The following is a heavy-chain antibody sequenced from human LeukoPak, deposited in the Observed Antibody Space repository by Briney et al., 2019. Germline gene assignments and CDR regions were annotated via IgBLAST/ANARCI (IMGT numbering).Heavy chain of an antibody. V-gene: IGHV1-18*01. D-gene: IGHD3-3*01. Sequence: ASVTVSFKASGYTFTSYGISWVRQAPGQGLEWMGWISAYNGNTNYAQKLQGRVTMTTDTSTSTAYMELRSLRSDDTAVYYCARAKGPPYYDFWSGYYFDYWGQGTLVTVSS. CDR2: ISAYNGNT. CDR1: GYTFTSYG. J-gene: IGHJ4*02. CDR3: ARAKGPPYYDFWSGYYFDY.